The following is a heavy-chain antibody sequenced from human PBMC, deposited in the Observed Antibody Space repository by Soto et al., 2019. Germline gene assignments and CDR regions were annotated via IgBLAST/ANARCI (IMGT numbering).Heavy chain of an antibody. D-gene: IGHD3-22*01. CDR1: GYTFTSYA. V-gene: IGHV1-3*05. J-gene: IGHJ4*02. Sequence: QVQLVQSGAEEKKPGASVKVSCKASGYTFTSYAMHWVRQAPGQRLEWMGWINAGNGNTKDSQKFQGRVTITRDTSASTVYMELSSLRSEDTAVYYCARGSGYYYWDDYWGQGTLVTVSS. CDR2: INAGNGNT. CDR3: ARGSGYYYWDDY.